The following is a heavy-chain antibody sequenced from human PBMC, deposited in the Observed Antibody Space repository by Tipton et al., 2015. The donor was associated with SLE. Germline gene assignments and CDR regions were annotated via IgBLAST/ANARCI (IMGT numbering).Heavy chain of an antibody. CDR2: IYYNGHS. Sequence: TLSLTCTVSGASIGTGGYYWSGIRQPTGKGLEWIGYIYYNGHSYYNPSLRSLVTKSVDTTDNQFSLKVHSVTAAVTAFYYCATVDWDSWFDPWGQGTLVTVSS. CDR3: ATVDWDSWFDP. V-gene: IGHV4-31*01. CDR1: GASIGTGGYY. D-gene: IGHD2-2*03. J-gene: IGHJ5*02.